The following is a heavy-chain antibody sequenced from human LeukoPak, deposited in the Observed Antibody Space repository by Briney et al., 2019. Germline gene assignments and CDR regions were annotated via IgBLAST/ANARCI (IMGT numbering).Heavy chain of an antibody. J-gene: IGHJ4*02. CDR1: GFTVSNYW. CDR2: IKKDGSEK. CDR3: AKGRGYYDSSGYYDPASFDY. V-gene: IGHV3-7*01. D-gene: IGHD3-22*01. Sequence: PGGSLRLSCAVSGFTVSNYWMSWGRQAPGKGLEWVANIKKDGSEKYYADSVKGRFTISRDNSKNTLYLQMNSLRAEDTAVYYCAKGRGYYDSSGYYDPASFDYWGQGTLVTVSS.